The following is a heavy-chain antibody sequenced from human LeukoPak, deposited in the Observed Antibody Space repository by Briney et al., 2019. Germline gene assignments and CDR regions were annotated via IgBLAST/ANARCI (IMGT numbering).Heavy chain of an antibody. CDR1: GFTFSSYW. CDR3: ARDPPGNYFDGTGYYS. D-gene: IGHD3-22*01. V-gene: IGHV3-74*01. Sequence: GGSLRLSCAASGFTFSSYWMHWVRQPPGKGLVWVSRIKNDGSTTTYADSVKGRFTVSRDNAKNTLYLQMNSLRVEDTAVYYCARDPPGNYFDGTGYYSWGQGTLVTVSS. J-gene: IGHJ5*02. CDR2: IKNDGSTT.